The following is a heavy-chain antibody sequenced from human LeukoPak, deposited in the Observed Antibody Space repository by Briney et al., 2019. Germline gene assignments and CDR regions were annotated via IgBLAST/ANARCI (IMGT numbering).Heavy chain of an antibody. CDR1: GYTFTSYD. V-gene: IGHV1-8*01. CDR3: ARGVPYDFWSGYYYYYYGMDV. D-gene: IGHD3-3*01. J-gene: IGHJ6*02. Sequence: VASVTVSCKASGYTFTSYDINWVRQATGQGLEWMGWMNPNSGNTGYAQKFQGRVTMTRNTSISTAYIELSSLRSEDTAVYYCARGVPYDFWSGYYYYYYGMDVWGQGTTVAVSS. CDR2: MNPNSGNT.